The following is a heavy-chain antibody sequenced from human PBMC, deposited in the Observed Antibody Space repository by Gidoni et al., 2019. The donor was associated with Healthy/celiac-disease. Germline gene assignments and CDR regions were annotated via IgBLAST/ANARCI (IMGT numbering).Heavy chain of an antibody. D-gene: IGHD5-18*01. V-gene: IGHV1-2*02. J-gene: IGHJ3*02. CDR2: INPNSGGT. CDR3: ARVMQLWYEDDAFDI. Sequence: WINPNSGGTNYAQKFQGRVTMTRDTSISTAYMELSRLRSDDTAVYYCARVMQLWYEDDAFDIWGQGTMVTVSS.